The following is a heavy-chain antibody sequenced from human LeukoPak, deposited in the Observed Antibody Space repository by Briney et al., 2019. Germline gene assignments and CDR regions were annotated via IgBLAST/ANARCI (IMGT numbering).Heavy chain of an antibody. CDR1: GFTFSSYA. CDR3: AKVRQYYYGSGSYTLDV. J-gene: IGHJ6*02. Sequence: PGGSLRLSCAASGFTFSSYAMSWVRQAPGKGLEWVSAISGSGGSTYYADSVKGRFTISRDNSKNTLYLQMNSLRAEDTAVYYCAKVRQYYYGSGSYTLDVRGQGTTVTVSS. CDR2: ISGSGGST. V-gene: IGHV3-23*01. D-gene: IGHD3-10*01.